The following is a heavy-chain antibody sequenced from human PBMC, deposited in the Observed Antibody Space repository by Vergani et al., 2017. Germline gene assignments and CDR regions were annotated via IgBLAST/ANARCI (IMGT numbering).Heavy chain of an antibody. Sequence: QVQLVESGGGVVQPGRSLRLSCAASGFTFSSSGMHWVRQAPGKGLEWVAVISYDGSNKYYVDSVKGRFTISRDNSKNTLYLQMNSLRVEDTAVCYCAKLYGDLDYWGQGTLVTVSS. V-gene: IGHV3-30*18. D-gene: IGHD4-17*01. CDR3: AKLYGDLDY. J-gene: IGHJ4*02. CDR1: GFTFSSSG. CDR2: ISYDGSNK.